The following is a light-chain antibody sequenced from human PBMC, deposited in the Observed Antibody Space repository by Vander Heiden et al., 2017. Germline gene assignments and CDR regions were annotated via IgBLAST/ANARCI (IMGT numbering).Light chain of an antibody. J-gene: IGKJ2*01. V-gene: IGKV2-28*01. CDR3: MQALQTPYT. CDR2: LGS. CDR1: QSLLHSNGYNY. Sequence: RALPITPGEPASISCRSTQSLLHSNGYNYLDWYLQKPGQTPQLLIYLGSNRASGVPDRFSGSGSGTDFTLKISRVEAEDVGVYYCMQALQTPYTFGQGTKLEIK.